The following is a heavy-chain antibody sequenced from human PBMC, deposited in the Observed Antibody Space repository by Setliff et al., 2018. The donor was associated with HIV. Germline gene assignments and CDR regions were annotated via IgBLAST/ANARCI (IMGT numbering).Heavy chain of an antibody. CDR1: GFTFSSYW. CDR2: INSDGSST. Sequence: GGSLRLSCAASGFTFSSYWMYWVRQAPGKGLVWVSRINSDGSSTSYADSVKGRFTISRDNAKNTLYLQMNSLRAEDTAVYYCARHDGGGWYVRVLATSFDYWGQGTLVTVSS. J-gene: IGHJ4*02. CDR3: ARHDGGGWYVRVLATSFDY. V-gene: IGHV3-74*01. D-gene: IGHD6-19*01.